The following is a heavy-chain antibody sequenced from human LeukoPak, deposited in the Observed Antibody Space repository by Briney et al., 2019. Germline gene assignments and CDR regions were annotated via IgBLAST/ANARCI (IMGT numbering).Heavy chain of an antibody. Sequence: GGSLRLSCAASGFTFSSYSMNWVRQAPGKGLEWVSSISSSSSYIYYADSVEGRFTISRDNAKNSLYLQMNSLRAEDTAVYYCARGPVDTAMVIGYYFDYWGQGTLVTVSS. J-gene: IGHJ4*02. CDR3: ARGPVDTAMVIGYYFDY. CDR2: ISSSSSYI. D-gene: IGHD5-18*01. CDR1: GFTFSSYS. V-gene: IGHV3-21*01.